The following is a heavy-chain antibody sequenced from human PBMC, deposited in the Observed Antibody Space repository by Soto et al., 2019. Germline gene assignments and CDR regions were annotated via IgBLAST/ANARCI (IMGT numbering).Heavy chain of an antibody. CDR3: ARDPCSGGSCYIDY. V-gene: IGHV3-33*01. J-gene: IGHJ4*02. CDR2: IWYDGSSK. Sequence: QVQLVESGGGVVQPGKSLRLSCAASRFTFSRYGMHWVRQAPGKGLEWVGVIWYDGSSKYYADSVKGRFTISRDNSKNTMYLQINSLRAEDTAVYYCARDPCSGGSCYIDYWGQGTLVTVSS. D-gene: IGHD2-15*01. CDR1: RFTFSRYG.